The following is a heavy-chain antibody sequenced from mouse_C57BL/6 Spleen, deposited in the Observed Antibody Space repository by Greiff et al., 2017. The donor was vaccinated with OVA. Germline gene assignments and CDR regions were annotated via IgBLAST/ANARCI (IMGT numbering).Heavy chain of an antibody. D-gene: IGHD1-1*01. CDR2: IYPSDSET. CDR1: GYTFTSYW. CDR3: ARSFGHYDKRDYYAMDD. Sequence: QVQLQQPGAELVRPGSSVKLSCKASGYTFTSYWMDWVKQRPGQGLEWIGNIYPSDSETHYNQKFKDKATLTVDKSSSTAYMQLSSLTSEDSAVYYCARSFGHYDKRDYYAMDDWGQGTSVTVSS. J-gene: IGHJ4*01. V-gene: IGHV1-61*01.